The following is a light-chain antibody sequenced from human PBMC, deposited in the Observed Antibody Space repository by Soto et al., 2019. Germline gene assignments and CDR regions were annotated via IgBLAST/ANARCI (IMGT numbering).Light chain of an antibody. CDR3: QQRSDWPST. V-gene: IGKV3-11*01. CDR1: QSVSSY. J-gene: IGKJ4*01. CDR2: DAS. Sequence: EIVLTQSPATLSLSPGERATLSCRASQSVSSYLVWYQQKPGQVPRLLIYDASNRATGIPARFGGSGSGTDFTLTICGLEPEDSAVYYCQQRSDWPSTFGGGTKVEIK.